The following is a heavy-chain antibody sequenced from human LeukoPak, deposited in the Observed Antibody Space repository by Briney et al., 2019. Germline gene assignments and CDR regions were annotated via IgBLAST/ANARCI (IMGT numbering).Heavy chain of an antibody. CDR3: AKAGDYDFWSGYHRDY. J-gene: IGHJ4*02. CDR2: ISGSGGST. Sequence: GGSLRLSCAASGFTFSSYAIHWVRQAPGKGLEWVSAISGSGGSTYYADSVKGRFTISRDNSKNTLYLQMNSLRAEDTAVYYCAKAGDYDFWSGYHRDYWGQGTLVTVSS. CDR1: GFTFSSYA. V-gene: IGHV3-23*01. D-gene: IGHD3-3*01.